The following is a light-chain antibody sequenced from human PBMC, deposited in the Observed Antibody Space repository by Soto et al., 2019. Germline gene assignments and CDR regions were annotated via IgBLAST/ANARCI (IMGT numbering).Light chain of an antibody. J-gene: IGLJ3*02. Sequence: QSVLTQPTSASGTPGQRVTISWSGSSSNIGSNTVNCYQQLPGTAPKLLVYSNNQRPSGVPDRFSGSKSGNSASLAISGLQSGDEADYYCAAWDDSLNGWVFGGGTKLTVL. V-gene: IGLV1-44*01. CDR1: SSNIGSNT. CDR3: AAWDDSLNGWV. CDR2: SNN.